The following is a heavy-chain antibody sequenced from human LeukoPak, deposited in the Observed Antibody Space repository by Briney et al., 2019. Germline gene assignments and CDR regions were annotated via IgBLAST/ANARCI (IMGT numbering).Heavy chain of an antibody. V-gene: IGHV3-33*08. CDR2: IWYDVSNK. CDR3: ARERGHLYYFDY. CDR1: GFTFSSDG. Sequence: GGSLRLSCAASGFTFSSDGMHWVRQAPGKGLEWVAVIWYDVSNKYYADSVKGRFTISRDNSKNTLYLQRNSLRADDTAVYYCARERGHLYYFDYWGQGTLVTVSS. D-gene: IGHD3-10*01. J-gene: IGHJ4*02.